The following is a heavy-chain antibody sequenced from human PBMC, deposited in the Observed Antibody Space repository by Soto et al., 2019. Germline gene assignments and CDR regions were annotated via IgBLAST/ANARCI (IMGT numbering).Heavy chain of an antibody. Sequence: QVQLVESGGGVVQPGRSLRLSCAASGFTFSSYAMHWVRQAPGKGLEWVAVISYDGSNKYYADSVKGRFTISRDNSKNTLYLQMNGLRAEDTAVYYCARPQGGYSSSWSYYYYYYGMDVWGQGTTVTVSS. CDR1: GFTFSSYA. CDR2: ISYDGSNK. CDR3: ARPQGGYSSSWSYYYYYYGMDV. V-gene: IGHV3-30-3*01. D-gene: IGHD6-13*01. J-gene: IGHJ6*02.